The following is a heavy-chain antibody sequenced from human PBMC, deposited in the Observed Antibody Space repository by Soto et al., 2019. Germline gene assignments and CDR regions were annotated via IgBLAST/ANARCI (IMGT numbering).Heavy chain of an antibody. CDR1: GFTLSTFA. D-gene: IGHD3-10*01. Sequence: LRLSCEASGFTLSTFAMHWVRQAPGKGPEWVATTSYDGLNTFYGESVRGRFSISRDTSQNTLFLQMNSLKTEDTAVYYCAKSSSGLRDYFDSWGRGTLVTVSS. J-gene: IGHJ4*02. CDR3: AKSSSGLRDYFDS. CDR2: TSYDGLNT. V-gene: IGHV3-30-3*02.